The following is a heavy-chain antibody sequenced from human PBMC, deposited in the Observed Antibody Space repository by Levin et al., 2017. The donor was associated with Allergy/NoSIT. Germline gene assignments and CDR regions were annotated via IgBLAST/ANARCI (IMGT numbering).Heavy chain of an antibody. CDR2: IGTGGDT. CDR1: GFTFSRYD. V-gene: IGHV3-13*04. Sequence: AGGSLRLSCAASGFTFSRYDMHWVRQTTGKGLEWVSAIGTGGDTYYPGSVKGRFTISRDNGKNSLYLQMNSLRAGDTAVYYCARGLAGYGFDYWGQGTLVTVSS. J-gene: IGHJ4*02. CDR3: ARGLAGYGFDY. D-gene: IGHD5-18*01.